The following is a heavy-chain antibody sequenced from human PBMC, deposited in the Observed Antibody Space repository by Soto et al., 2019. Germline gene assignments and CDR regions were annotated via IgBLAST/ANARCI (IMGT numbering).Heavy chain of an antibody. CDR3: AKGAGDRLSLGMDV. V-gene: IGHV3-30*18. D-gene: IGHD1-26*01. J-gene: IGHJ6*02. CDR2: ISYDGSNT. CDR1: GFSISDYG. Sequence: GGSLRLSCAASGFSISDYGMEWVRQAPGKGLEWVALISYDGSNTYYADSVKGRFTISRDNSKDTLFLQMTGLRREDTAVYYCAKGAGDRLSLGMDVWGQGTTVTVSS.